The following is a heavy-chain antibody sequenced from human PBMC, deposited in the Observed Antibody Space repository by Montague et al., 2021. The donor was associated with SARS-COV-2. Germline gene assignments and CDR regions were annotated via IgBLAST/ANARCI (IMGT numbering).Heavy chain of an antibody. CDR3: ARGHQGVAMIVVVMIGAEYYFDY. Sequence: SETLSLTCAVYGGSSNDYYWSWIRQPPGKGLEWIGEINHGGITNYSPSLKSRVTMSADTSKNQFSLKLKSVTAADTANYYCARGHQGVAMIVVVMIGAEYYFDYWGQGSLVTVSS. D-gene: IGHD3-22*01. CDR1: GGSSNDYY. V-gene: IGHV4-34*01. CDR2: INHGGIT. J-gene: IGHJ4*02.